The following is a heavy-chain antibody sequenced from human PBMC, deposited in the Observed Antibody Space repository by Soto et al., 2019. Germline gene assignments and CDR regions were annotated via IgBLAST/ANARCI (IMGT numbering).Heavy chain of an antibody. V-gene: IGHV4-59*01. J-gene: IGHJ6*02. D-gene: IGHD2-15*01. CDR3: AREGSYKNYYYYGMDV. CDR2: IYYSGST. CDR1: GGSISSYY. Sequence: QVQLQESGPGLVKPSETLSLTCTVSGGSISSYYWSWIRQPPGKGLEWIGYIYYSGSTNYNPSLKGRVTRAVDTSKNQFSLKLSSVTAADTAVYYCAREGSYKNYYYYGMDVWGQGTTVTVSS.